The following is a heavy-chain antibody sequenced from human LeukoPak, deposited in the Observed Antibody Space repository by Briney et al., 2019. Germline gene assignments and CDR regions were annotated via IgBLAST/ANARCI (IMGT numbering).Heavy chain of an antibody. CDR2: IYSGGST. D-gene: IGHD2-21*02. Sequence: GGSLRLSCAASGFTFSNYWMSWVRQAPGKGLEWVSVIYSGGSTYYADSVKGRFTISRDNSKNTLYLQMNSLRAEDTAVYYCARVGGGDLDYWGQGTLVTVSS. V-gene: IGHV3-53*01. J-gene: IGHJ4*02. CDR3: ARVGGGDLDY. CDR1: GFTFSNYW.